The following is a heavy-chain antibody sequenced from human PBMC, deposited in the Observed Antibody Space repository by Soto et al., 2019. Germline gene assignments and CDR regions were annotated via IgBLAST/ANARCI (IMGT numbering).Heavy chain of an antibody. CDR3: AILTPYCGGDCIDY. CDR1: GFTFSSYG. V-gene: IGHV3-30*03. CDR2: ISYDGSNK. J-gene: IGHJ4*02. Sequence: GGSLRLSCAASGFTFSSYGMHWVRQAPGKGLEWVAVISYDGSNKYYADSVKGRFTISRDNSKKTLYLQMNSLRAEDTAVYYCAILTPYCGGDCIDYWGQGTLVTVSS. D-gene: IGHD2-21*02.